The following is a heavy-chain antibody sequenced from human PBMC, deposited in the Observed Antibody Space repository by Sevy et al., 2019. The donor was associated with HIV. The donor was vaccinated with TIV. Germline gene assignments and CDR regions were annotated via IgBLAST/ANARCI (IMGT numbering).Heavy chain of an antibody. CDR3: ARYQSYYYGSGSYRPNDTFDI. V-gene: IGHV4-39*01. CDR2: IYYSGST. CDR1: GGSINSSSYY. J-gene: IGHJ3*02. Sequence: SETLSLTCTVSGGSINSSSYYWGWIRQPPGKGLEWLGSIYYSGSTYYNPSLKSRVTISVDTSKNQFSLKLSSVTAADTAVYYCARYQSYYYGSGSYRPNDTFDIWGQGTMVTVSS. D-gene: IGHD3-10*01.